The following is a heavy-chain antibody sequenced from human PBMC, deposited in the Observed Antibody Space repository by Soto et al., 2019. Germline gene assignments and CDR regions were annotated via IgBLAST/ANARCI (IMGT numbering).Heavy chain of an antibody. CDR2: INPSGGST. V-gene: IGHV1-46*01. D-gene: IGHD4-17*01. J-gene: IGHJ6*02. Sequence: ASVKVSCKASGYTFTSYYMHWVRQAPGQGLEWMGIINPSGGSTSYAQKFQGRVTMTRDTSTSTVYMELSSLRSEDTAVYYCAREYFYGGNSWAPRNYYGMDVWGQGTTVTVSS. CDR1: GYTFTSYY. CDR3: AREYFYGGNSWAPRNYYGMDV.